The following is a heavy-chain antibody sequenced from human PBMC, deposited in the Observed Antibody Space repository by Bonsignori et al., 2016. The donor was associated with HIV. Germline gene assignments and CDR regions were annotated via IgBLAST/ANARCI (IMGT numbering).Heavy chain of an antibody. CDR3: ARGYRYYFDY. CDR1: GFTVSNNY. V-gene: IGHV3-66*01. Sequence: GGSLRLSCAVSGFTVSNNYMSWVRQAPGKGLEWVSVIYADGNTQYADSVKGRFTISRDISKNLLYLHMDSLRAEDTAVYYCARGYRYYFDYWGHGMLVTVSS. D-gene: IGHD4-11*01. J-gene: IGHJ4*01. CDR2: IYADGNT.